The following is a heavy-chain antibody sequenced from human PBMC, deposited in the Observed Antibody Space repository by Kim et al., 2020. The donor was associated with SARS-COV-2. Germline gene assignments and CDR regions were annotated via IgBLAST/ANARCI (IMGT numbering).Heavy chain of an antibody. D-gene: IGHD6-19*01. J-gene: IGHJ4*02. CDR1: GFTFSNYA. CDR2: ISYDGSNK. V-gene: IGHV3-30-3*01. Sequence: GGSLRLSCAASGFTFSNYAMHWVRQAPGKGLEWVAVISYDGSNKYYADSVRGRFTISRDNSKNTVYLQMNSLRAEDTAVYYCARNPVAAYYFDYWGQGTLVTVSS. CDR3: ARNPVAAYYFDY.